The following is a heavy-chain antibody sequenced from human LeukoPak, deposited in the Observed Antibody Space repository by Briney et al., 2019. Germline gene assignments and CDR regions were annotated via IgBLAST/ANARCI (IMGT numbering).Heavy chain of an antibody. CDR3: ARDQGGADP. CDR1: GDSITSGSYY. V-gene: IGHV4-39*07. Sequence: SETLSLTCTVSGDSITSGSYYWGWIRQPPGKGLEWIGSIYYSGSTYYNPSLKSRVTISVDTSKNQFSLKLSSVTAADTAVYYCARDQGGADPWGQGTLVTVSS. D-gene: IGHD2-21*01. J-gene: IGHJ5*02. CDR2: IYYSGST.